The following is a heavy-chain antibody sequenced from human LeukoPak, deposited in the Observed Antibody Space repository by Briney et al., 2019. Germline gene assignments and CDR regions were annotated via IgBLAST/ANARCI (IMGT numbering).Heavy chain of an antibody. D-gene: IGHD2-8*01. CDR3: ARDHRTCTRNICHSAIVPDAFDI. CDR1: GFSFSEYE. Sequence: PGGSLRLSCAASGFSFSEYEMNWVRQAPGKGLEWVSYISDSGSTIYYADSVKGRFTISRDNAKNSVYLQMNGLRVEDTAVYYCARDHRTCTRNICHSAIVPDAFDIWGQGTMVTVSS. J-gene: IGHJ3*02. CDR2: ISDSGSTI. V-gene: IGHV3-48*03.